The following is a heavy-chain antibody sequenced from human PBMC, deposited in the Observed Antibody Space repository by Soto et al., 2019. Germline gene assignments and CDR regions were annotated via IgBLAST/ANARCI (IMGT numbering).Heavy chain of an antibody. Sequence: ASVKVSCKASGYTFTGYYMHWVRQAPGQGLEWMGWINPNSGGTNYAQKFRGWVTMTRDTSISTAYMELSRLRSDDTAVYYCARDLSRFSGSYYDYWGQGTLVTVSS. V-gene: IGHV1-2*04. CDR3: ARDLSRFSGSYYDY. D-gene: IGHD1-26*01. CDR2: INPNSGGT. J-gene: IGHJ4*02. CDR1: GYTFTGYY.